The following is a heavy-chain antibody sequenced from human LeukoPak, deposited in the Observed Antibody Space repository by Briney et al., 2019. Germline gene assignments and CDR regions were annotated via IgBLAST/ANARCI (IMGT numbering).Heavy chain of an antibody. CDR1: GFPFSSYW. J-gene: IGHJ4*02. CDR3: TRVGYIDEGIDY. V-gene: IGHV3-7*04. D-gene: IGHD5-24*01. CDR2: IKQDGSKK. Sequence: GSLRLSCVASGFPFSSYWMTWVRQAPGKGLEWVANIKQDGSKKSYVDSVKGRFTISRDNPKNSLYLQMNSLRAEDTAIYYCTRVGYIDEGIDYWGQGTLVTVSS.